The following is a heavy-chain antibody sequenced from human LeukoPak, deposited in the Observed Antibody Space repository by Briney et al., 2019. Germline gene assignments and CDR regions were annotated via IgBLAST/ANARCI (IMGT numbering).Heavy chain of an antibody. CDR1: GFTFSSYG. D-gene: IGHD6-19*01. V-gene: IGHV3-33*01. CDR3: ARDREQWLVPGAFDI. CDR2: IWYDGSNK. J-gene: IGHJ3*02. Sequence: PGRSLRLSCAASGFTFSSYGMHWVRQAPGKGLEWVAVIWYDGSNKYYADSVKGRFTISRDNSKNTLYLQMNSLRAEDTAVYYCARDREQWLVPGAFDIWGHGTMVTVSS.